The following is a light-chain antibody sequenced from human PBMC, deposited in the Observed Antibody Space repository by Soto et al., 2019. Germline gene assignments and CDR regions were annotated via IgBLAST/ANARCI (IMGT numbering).Light chain of an antibody. CDR2: DAS. J-gene: IGKJ4*01. Sequence: EVVLTQSPATLSLSPGDRATLSCKASQSVRNYLAWYQQKPGQAPRLLIYDASNRASGIQARFSGSGSGTDFTLTISSLEPEDFAIYYFQQRDKWITFGGGNKVEIK. CDR3: QQRDKWIT. V-gene: IGKV3-11*01. CDR1: QSVRNY.